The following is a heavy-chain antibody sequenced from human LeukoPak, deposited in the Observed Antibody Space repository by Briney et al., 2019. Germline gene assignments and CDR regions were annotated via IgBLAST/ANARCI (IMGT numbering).Heavy chain of an antibody. CDR3: ARDRVGTTGTRTFDY. CDR1: GGTFSSYA. J-gene: IGHJ4*02. Sequence: GASVKVSCKASGGTFSSYAISWVRQAPGQGLEWMGGIIPIFGTANYAQKFQGRVTITADESTSTAYMELSSLRSEDTAVYYCARDRVGTTGTRTFDYWGQGILVTVSS. CDR2: IIPIFGTA. V-gene: IGHV1-69*13. D-gene: IGHD1-1*01.